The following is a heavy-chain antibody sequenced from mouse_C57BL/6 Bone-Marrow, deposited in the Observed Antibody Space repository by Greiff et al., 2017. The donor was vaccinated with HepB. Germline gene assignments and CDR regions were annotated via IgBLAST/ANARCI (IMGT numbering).Heavy chain of an antibody. Sequence: VQLQQSGPELVKPGASVKISCKASGYTFTDYYMNWVKQSHGKSLEWIGDINPNNGGTSYNQKFKGKATLTVDKSSSTAYMELRSLTSEDSALYYCERQDDYAWFAYWGQGTLVTVSA. CDR2: INPNNGGT. CDR3: ERQDDYAWFAY. V-gene: IGHV1-26*01. D-gene: IGHD2-4*01. CDR1: GYTFTDYY. J-gene: IGHJ3*01.